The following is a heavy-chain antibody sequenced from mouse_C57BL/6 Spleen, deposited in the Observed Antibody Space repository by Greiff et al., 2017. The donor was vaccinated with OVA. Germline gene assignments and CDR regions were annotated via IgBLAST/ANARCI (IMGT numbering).Heavy chain of an antibody. J-gene: IGHJ3*01. CDR2: INPYNGGT. V-gene: IGHV1-19*01. CDR3: ARALRKDFAY. D-gene: IGHD1-1*01. Sequence: EVQLQQSGPVLVKPGASVKMSCKASGYTFTDYYMNWVKQSHGKSLEWIGVINPYNGGTSYNQKFKGKATLTVDKSSSTAYMELNSLTSEDSAVYYCARALRKDFAYWGQGTLVTVSA. CDR1: GYTFTDYY.